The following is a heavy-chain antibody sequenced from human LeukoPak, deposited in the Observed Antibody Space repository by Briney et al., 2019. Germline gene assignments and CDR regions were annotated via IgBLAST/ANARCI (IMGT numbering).Heavy chain of an antibody. J-gene: IGHJ4*02. D-gene: IGHD6-6*01. CDR1: GFTSSSYN. V-gene: IGHV3-21*04. Sequence: GGSLRLSCAASGFTSSSYNMNWVREAPGKGLEGVSSISRSSSYVYYADSVKGRFTISRDNSQDTLYLKMNSLRAEDTAVYYCAKSRLRPHYYFDYWGQGILVTVSS. CDR3: AKSRLRPHYYFDY. CDR2: ISRSSSYV.